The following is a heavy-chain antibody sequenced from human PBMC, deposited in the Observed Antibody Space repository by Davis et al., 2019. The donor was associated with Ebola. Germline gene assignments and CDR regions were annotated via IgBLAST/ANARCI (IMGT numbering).Heavy chain of an antibody. CDR3: ARVRDYYGSGTP. CDR2: INHSGST. Sequence: SETLSLTCTVSGGSISSYYWSWIRQPPGKGLEWIGEINHSGSTNYNPSLKSRVTISVDTSKNQFSLKLSSVTAADTAVYYCARVRDYYGSGTPWGQGTLVTVSS. J-gene: IGHJ5*02. V-gene: IGHV4-34*01. CDR1: GGSISSYY. D-gene: IGHD3-10*01.